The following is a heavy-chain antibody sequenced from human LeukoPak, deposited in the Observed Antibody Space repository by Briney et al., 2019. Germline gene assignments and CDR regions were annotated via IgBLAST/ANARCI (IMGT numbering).Heavy chain of an antibody. CDR2: IYSGGST. V-gene: IGHV3-66*04. CDR3: ARQNVDSGDAFDI. Sequence: GGSLRLSCAASGFTVSSNYMSWVRQAPGKGLEWVSVIYSGGSTYYADSVKGRFTISRDNSKNTLYLQMNSLRAEDTAVYYCARQNVDSGDAFDIRGQGTMVTVSS. CDR1: GFTVSSNY. J-gene: IGHJ3*02. D-gene: IGHD5-12*01.